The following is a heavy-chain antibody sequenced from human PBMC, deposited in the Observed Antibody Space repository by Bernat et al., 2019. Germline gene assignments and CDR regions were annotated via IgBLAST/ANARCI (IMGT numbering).Heavy chain of an antibody. CDR1: GCTFSNAW. CDR3: TAGFIAMVRGGMQFEH. D-gene: IGHD3-10*01. CDR2: IKSKTDGGAT. V-gene: IGHV3-15*01. Sequence: GGGGGGVGAPGGALRLSGAASGCTFSNAWLRWVRQAPGKGLEWVGRIKSKTDGGATDYAAPVKGRFTLSRDDAKTTLYLQMNSLNTEDTAVYYWTAGFIAMVRGGMQFEHWGQGTLVTVSS. J-gene: IGHJ1*01.